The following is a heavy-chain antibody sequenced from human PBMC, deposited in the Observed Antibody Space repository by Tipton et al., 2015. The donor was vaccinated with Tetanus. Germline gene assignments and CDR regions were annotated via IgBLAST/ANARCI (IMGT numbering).Heavy chain of an antibody. J-gene: IGHJ4*02. CDR2: IYYSGST. V-gene: IGHV4-39*01. D-gene: IGHD3-10*01. CDR3: ARHPPPYYYGSGSYLDY. CDR1: GGSISGSSYY. Sequence: GLVKPSETLSLTCSVSGGSISGSSYYWSWIRQPPGKALEWIGSIYYSGSTFYHPSLQSRVTISVDTSKNQFSLRLSSVTAADTAVYFCARHPPPYYYGSGSYLDYWGQGTPVTVST.